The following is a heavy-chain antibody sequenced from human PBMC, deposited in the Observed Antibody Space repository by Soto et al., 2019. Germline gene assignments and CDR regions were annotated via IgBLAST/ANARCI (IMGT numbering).Heavy chain of an antibody. CDR3: ARVTILPGYYSFDY. J-gene: IGHJ4*02. CDR2: IYWDDDK. V-gene: IGHV2-5*02. D-gene: IGHD3-9*01. CDR1: GFSLSTSGVG. Sequence: QITLKESGPTLVKPTQTLTLTCTFSGFSLSTSGVGVGWIRQPPGKALEWLALIYWDDDKRYSPSLKSRLTITNDTSKNQVVLTMTNMDPVDTATYYCARVTILPGYYSFDYWGQGTLVTVSS.